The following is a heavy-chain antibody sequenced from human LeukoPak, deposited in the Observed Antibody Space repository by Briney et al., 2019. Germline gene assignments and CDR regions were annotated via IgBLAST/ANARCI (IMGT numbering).Heavy chain of an antibody. CDR1: GFTLYTYS. J-gene: IGHJ4*02. CDR2: ISSSTTYI. Sequence: TGGSLRLFCAASGFTLYTYSMNWVRRARGRGLEWVSSISSSTTYIYYADSVKGRFTICRDNAKNSMYLQMNSLRAAGTAVYYWSRGALARGVIRYFDYWGQGSLVTVSS. CDR3: SRGALARGVIRYFDY. D-gene: IGHD3-10*01. V-gene: IGHV3-21*01.